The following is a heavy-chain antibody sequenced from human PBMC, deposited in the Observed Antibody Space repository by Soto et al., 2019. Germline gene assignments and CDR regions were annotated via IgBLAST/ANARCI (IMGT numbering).Heavy chain of an antibody. J-gene: IGHJ6*02. CDR1: GFSLSDYS. CDR3: AKDPPWTVGPLAMDV. CDR2: ISSSISYT. V-gene: IGHV3-11*06. Sequence: QVQLVESGGGLVKPGGSLTLSCAASGFSLSDYSMSWIRQAPGKGLEWVSYISSSISYTHYADSVKGRFTASRDNAKNSVFLHLNSLRAEDTSVYYCAKDPPWTVGPLAMDVWGQGTTVTVSS. D-gene: IGHD1-26*01.